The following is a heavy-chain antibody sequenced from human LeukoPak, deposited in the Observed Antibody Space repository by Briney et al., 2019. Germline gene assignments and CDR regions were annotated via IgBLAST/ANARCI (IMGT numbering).Heavy chain of an antibody. CDR2: IRPEGTTT. D-gene: IGHD3-9*01. CDR1: GFTFSTYW. CDR3: ARDLDWILFDY. J-gene: IGHJ4*02. Sequence: GGSLRLSCAASGFTFSTYWMHWVRQAPGKGLVWVSRIRPEGTTTAYADSVKGRFIISRDNAKNTLFLQMNSLSAEDTAVYYCARDLDWILFDYWGQGTLVTVSS. V-gene: IGHV3-74*03.